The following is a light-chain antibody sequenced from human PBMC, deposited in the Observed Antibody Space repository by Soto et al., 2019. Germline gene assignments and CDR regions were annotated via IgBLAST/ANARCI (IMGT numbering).Light chain of an antibody. CDR2: ATS. CDR1: QSVSSN. V-gene: IGKV3-15*01. CDR3: QQYNNWPPVT. Sequence: EIVMTQSPATLSVSPGERATLSCRASQSVSSNLAWYQQKPGQAPRLLIYATSSRATGIPARFSGSGSGTDFTLTISSLQSEDFAVYYCQQYNNWPPVTFGQGTKVDIK. J-gene: IGKJ1*01.